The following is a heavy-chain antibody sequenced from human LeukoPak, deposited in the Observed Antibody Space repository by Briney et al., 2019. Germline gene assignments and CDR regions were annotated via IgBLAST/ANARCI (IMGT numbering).Heavy chain of an antibody. CDR1: GGSISSGGYS. CDR2: IYYSGST. V-gene: IGHV4-31*03. D-gene: IGHD2-2*02. CDR3: ARSPAFLVVPAAILWFDP. Sequence: SETLSLTCTVSGGSISSGGYSWSWIRQHPGKGLEWIGYIYYSGSTYYNPSLKSRVTISVDTSKNQFSLKLSSVTAADTAVYYCARSPAFLVVPAAILWFDPWGQGTLVTVSS. J-gene: IGHJ5*02.